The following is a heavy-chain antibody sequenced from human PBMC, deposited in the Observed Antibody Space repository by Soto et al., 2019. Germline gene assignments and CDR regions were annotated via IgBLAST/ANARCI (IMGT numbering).Heavy chain of an antibody. Sequence: QMQLVQSGAEVKERGSSVKISCKTSGGTFNTYALTWVRQAPGQGLEWIGGIIPIFGIKNVAQRFQGRVTINADESLTTAYMEMTGLRSDDTAVYYCAKEAGDHWGQGTLVTVSS. J-gene: IGHJ4*02. CDR2: IIPIFGIK. V-gene: IGHV1-69*01. CDR3: AKEAGDH. D-gene: IGHD3-10*01. CDR1: GGTFNTYA.